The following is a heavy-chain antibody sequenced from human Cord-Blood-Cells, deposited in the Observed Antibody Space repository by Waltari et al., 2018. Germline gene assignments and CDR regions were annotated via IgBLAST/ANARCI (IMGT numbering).Heavy chain of an antibody. CDR1: GYTFTSYD. V-gene: IGHV1-8*03. Sequence: QVQLVQSGAEVKKPGASVKVSCKASGYTFTSYDINWVRQATGQGLEGRGGRNPNRGNTGYAQKFQGRVTITRNTSISTAYMELSSLRSEDTAVYYCARGAGGSLSGFDYWGQGTLVTVSS. J-gene: IGHJ4*02. CDR2: RNPNRGNT. D-gene: IGHD6-6*01. CDR3: ARGAGGSLSGFDY.